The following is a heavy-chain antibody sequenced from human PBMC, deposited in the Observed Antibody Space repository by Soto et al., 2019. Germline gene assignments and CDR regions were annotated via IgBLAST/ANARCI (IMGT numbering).Heavy chain of an antibody. V-gene: IGHV3-53*01. Sequence: GGSLRLSCNASGFTVSSSYMSWVRQAPGMGLEWVAVIESGGTAHYADSVKGRFTISRDNPNNIIYLQLHTLRAEDTAVYYCAKDLGPLKLLNYVFYGLDVWGQGTTVTVS. CDR1: GFTVSSSY. CDR3: AKDLGPLKLLNYVFYGLDV. CDR2: IESGGTA. J-gene: IGHJ6*02. D-gene: IGHD2-21*02.